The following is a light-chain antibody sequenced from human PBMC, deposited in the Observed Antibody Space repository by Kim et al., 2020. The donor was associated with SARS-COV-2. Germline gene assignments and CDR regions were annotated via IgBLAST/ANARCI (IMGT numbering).Light chain of an antibody. CDR2: ASS. V-gene: IGKV1-8*01. CDR3: QQYYTSPHT. J-gene: IGKJ2*01. Sequence: SASTGDRVTIPCRASQGVGSYLAWYQQKSGQVPKLLIYASSTLHTGVPSRFSGSGSGTDFTLTIDCLQSEDFASYYCQQYYTSPHTFGQGTKLEI. CDR1: QGVGSY.